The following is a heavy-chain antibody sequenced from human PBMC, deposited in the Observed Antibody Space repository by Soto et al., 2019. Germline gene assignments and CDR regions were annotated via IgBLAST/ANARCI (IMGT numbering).Heavy chain of an antibody. CDR1: GFTFSSYW. J-gene: IGHJ4*02. CDR2: IKQDGSEK. CDR3: ARDRAYYDSRGYPXY. V-gene: IGHV3-7*01. Sequence: GGSLRLSCAASGFTFSSYWMSWVRQAPGKGLEWVANIKQDGSEKYYVDSVKGRFTISRDNAKXSXXXXXXXXXXXXXXXYYCARDRAYYDSRGYPXYWGQGT. D-gene: IGHD3-22*01.